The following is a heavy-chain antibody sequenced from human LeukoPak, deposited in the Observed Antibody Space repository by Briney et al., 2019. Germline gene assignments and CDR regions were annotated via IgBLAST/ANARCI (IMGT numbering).Heavy chain of an antibody. V-gene: IGHV3-21*01. CDR3: ASYYDFWSGYYTYYFDY. D-gene: IGHD3-3*01. CDR2: ISSSSSYI. J-gene: IGHJ4*02. CDR1: EFSVGSNY. Sequence: GGSLRLSCAASEFSVGSNYMTWVRQAPGKGLEWASSISSSSSYIYYADSVKGRFTISRDNAKNSLYLQMNSLRAEDTAVYYCASYYDFWSGYYTYYFDYWGQGTLVTVSS.